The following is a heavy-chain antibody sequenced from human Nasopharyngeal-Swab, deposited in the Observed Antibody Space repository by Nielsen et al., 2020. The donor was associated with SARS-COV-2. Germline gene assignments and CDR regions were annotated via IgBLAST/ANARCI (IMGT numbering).Heavy chain of an antibody. V-gene: IGHV3-23*01. CDR3: AKDRDSGDDSEEYYHYYGMDV. J-gene: IGHJ6*02. CDR2: ISGDSDST. Sequence: GESLKISCAASGFTFSNFAMSWVRQAPGKGLEWVSVISGDSDSTYCTDSVRGRFTISRDNSKNTLNLQMNNLRAEDTAIYYCAKDRDSGDDSEEYYHYYGMDVWGQGAPVTVSS. CDR1: GFTFSNFA. D-gene: IGHD5-12*01.